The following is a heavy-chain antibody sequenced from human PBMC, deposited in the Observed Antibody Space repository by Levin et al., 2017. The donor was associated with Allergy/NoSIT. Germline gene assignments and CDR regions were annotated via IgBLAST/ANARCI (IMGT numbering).Heavy chain of an antibody. CDR2: INNDGSTT. D-gene: IGHD1-26*01. J-gene: IGHJ4*02. V-gene: IGHV3-74*01. CDR3: VTAVVGTTNC. CDR1: GFTFSNYW. Sequence: LSLTCAASGFTFSNYWMFWFRQSPGKGLVCVSGINNDGSTTTYADSVKGRFTISRDNSKNTLYLQMNSLRAEDTAVYYCVTAVVGTTNCWGQGTLVTVAS.